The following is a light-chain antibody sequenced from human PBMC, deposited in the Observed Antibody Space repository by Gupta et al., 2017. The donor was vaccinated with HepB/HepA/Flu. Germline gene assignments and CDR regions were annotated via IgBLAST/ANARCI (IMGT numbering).Light chain of an antibody. J-gene: IGLJ3*02. V-gene: IGLV1-47*01. CDR2: RND. Sequence: QSVLTQPPSASGTPGQRVIIPCSGSDSHIGSYYVYWYQQFSGTAPKLLIYRNDQRPSGVPDRFSGSKSGASASLAISGLRSEDEADYYCAAGDDRLNTWVFGGGTKLPVL. CDR1: DSHIGSYY. CDR3: AAGDDRLNTWV.